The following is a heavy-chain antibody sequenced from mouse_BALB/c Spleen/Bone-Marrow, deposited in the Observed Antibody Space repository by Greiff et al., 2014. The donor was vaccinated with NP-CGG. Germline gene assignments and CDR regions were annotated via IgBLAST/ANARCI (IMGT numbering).Heavy chain of an antibody. Sequence: VQLKESGPDLVKPSQSVSLTCTVTAYSITSDYGWHWIRQFPGNRLERMAYIHYSGNTDYNPSLKSRISITRDTSKNQFFLQLNSVTTEDTATYYCARETAIVADFDYWGQGTTLTVSS. J-gene: IGHJ2*01. V-gene: IGHV3-1*02. CDR3: ARETAIVADFDY. CDR1: AYSITSDYG. D-gene: IGHD1-1*01. CDR2: IHYSGNT.